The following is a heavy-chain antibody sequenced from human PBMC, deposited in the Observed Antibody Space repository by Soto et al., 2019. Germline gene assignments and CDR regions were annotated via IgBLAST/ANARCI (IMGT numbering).Heavy chain of an antibody. D-gene: IGHD2-15*01. V-gene: IGHV4-39*01. Sequence: QLQLQESGPGLVKPSETLSLTCTVSGGSISSSSHYWVWIRQPPGKGLEWIGSIYYSGDTYYNPSIKSRVTISVDTSKNQFSVKLNSVTAADTAVYYCARHQSIVVVTAARAFDIWGQGTMVTVSS. CDR1: GGSISSSSHY. CDR2: IYYSGDT. CDR3: ARHQSIVVVTAARAFDI. J-gene: IGHJ3*02.